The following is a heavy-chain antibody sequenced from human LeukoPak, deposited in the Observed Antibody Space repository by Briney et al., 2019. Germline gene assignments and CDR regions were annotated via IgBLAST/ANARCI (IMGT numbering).Heavy chain of an antibody. J-gene: IGHJ4*02. D-gene: IGHD5-12*01. CDR3: ATVATTYYFDY. CDR1: GGSISSGGYS. V-gene: IGHV4-30-4*08. Sequence: SETLSLTCTVSGGSISSGGYSWSWIRQHPGKGLEWIGYIYYSGSTYYNPSLKSRVTISVDTSKNQFSLKLSSVTAADTAVYYCATVATTYYFDYWGQGTLVTVSS. CDR2: IYYSGST.